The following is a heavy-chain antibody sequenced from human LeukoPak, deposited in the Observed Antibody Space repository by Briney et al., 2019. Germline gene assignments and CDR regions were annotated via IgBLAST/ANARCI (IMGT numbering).Heavy chain of an antibody. CDR3: ARSAARRFFAY. Sequence: SETLSLTCAVYGGSFSGHYWSWIRQPPGKGLEWIGEINYSGSTNYNPSLKSRVTISVDTSKNQFSLKLSSVTAADTAVYYCARSAARRFFAYWGQGTLVTVSS. V-gene: IGHV4-34*01. J-gene: IGHJ4*02. D-gene: IGHD6-6*01. CDR1: GGSFSGHY. CDR2: INYSGST.